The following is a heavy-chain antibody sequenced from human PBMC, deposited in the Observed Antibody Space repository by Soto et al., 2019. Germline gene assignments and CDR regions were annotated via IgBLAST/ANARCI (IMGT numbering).Heavy chain of an antibody. J-gene: IGHJ6*03. CDR2: ISAYNGNT. CDR3: ARVPITFGGVIDYYYYYMDV. CDR1: GYTFTSYG. V-gene: IGHV1-18*01. Sequence: ASVKVSCKASGYTFTSYGISWVRQAPGQGLEWMGWISAYNGNTNYAQKLQGRVTMTTDTSTSTAYMELRSLRSDDTAVYYCARVPITFGGVIDYYYYYMDVWGKGTTVTFSS. D-gene: IGHD3-16*02.